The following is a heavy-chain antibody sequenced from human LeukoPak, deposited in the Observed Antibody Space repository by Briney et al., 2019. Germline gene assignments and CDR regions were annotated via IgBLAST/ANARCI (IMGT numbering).Heavy chain of an antibody. CDR2: INHSGST. CDR3: ARGRAFDY. CDR1: GGSFSGYY. J-gene: IGHJ4*02. Sequence: SETLSLTCTVYGGSFSGYYWSWIRQPPGKGLEWIGEINHSGSTNYNPSLKSRVTISVDTSKNQISLKLSSVTAADTAVYYCARGRAFDYWGQGTLVTVSS. V-gene: IGHV4-34*01.